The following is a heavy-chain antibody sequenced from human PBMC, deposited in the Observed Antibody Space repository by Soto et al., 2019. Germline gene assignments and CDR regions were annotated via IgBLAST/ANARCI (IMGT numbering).Heavy chain of an antibody. J-gene: IGHJ5*02. CDR2: FDPGDGET. CDR3: VKWELLYWFDP. V-gene: IGHV1-24*01. Sequence: ASVKVSCKVSGYTLTELSMHWVRQAPGKGLEWMGGFDPGDGETIYAQKFQGRVTMTEDTSTDTAYMELSSLRSEDTAVYYCVKWELLYWFDPWGQGTLVTVSS. D-gene: IGHD1-26*01. CDR1: GYTLTELS.